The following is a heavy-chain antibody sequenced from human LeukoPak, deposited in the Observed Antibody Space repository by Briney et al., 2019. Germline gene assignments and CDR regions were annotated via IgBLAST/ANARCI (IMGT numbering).Heavy chain of an antibody. V-gene: IGHV1-18*01. CDR3: ARVYSTNYYGSGDRPFLFDY. Sequence: RASVKVSCKASGYTFTSYGFSWVRQAPGQGLEWMGWISTYYGNTNYAQKLQDRVTMTTDTSTSTAYMELTSLRSDDTAVYYCARVYSTNYYGSGDRPFLFDYWGQGTVVTVPS. D-gene: IGHD3-10*01. CDR2: ISTYYGNT. CDR1: GYTFTSYG. J-gene: IGHJ4*02.